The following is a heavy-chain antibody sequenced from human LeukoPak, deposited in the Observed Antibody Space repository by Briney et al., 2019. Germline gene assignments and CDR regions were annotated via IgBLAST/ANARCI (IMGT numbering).Heavy chain of an antibody. D-gene: IGHD5-24*01. Sequence: SETLSLTCAVYGGPFSGYYWSWIRQPPGRGLEWIGEINHSGSTNYNPSLKSRVTISVDTSKNQFSLKLSSVTAADTAVYYCARILVEMATIDAFDIWGQGTMVTVSS. J-gene: IGHJ3*02. V-gene: IGHV4-34*01. CDR2: INHSGST. CDR1: GGPFSGYY. CDR3: ARILVEMATIDAFDI.